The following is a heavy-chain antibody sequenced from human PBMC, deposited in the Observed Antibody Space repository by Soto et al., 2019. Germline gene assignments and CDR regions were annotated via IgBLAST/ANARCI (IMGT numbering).Heavy chain of an antibody. Sequence: GASVKVSCKASGYTFTTHGISWVRQAPGQGLEWMGWVSPYNGKTTYAQKVQGRVTMTTDTSTSTAYMELRGLRSDDTAVYYCARVDDYVWGSFRPWGQGTQVT. V-gene: IGHV1-18*04. D-gene: IGHD3-16*02. CDR1: GYTFTTHG. CDR3: ARVDDYVWGSFRP. J-gene: IGHJ4*02. CDR2: VSPYNGKT.